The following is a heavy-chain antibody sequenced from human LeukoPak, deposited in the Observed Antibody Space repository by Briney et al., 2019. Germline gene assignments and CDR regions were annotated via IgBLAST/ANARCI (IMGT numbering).Heavy chain of an antibody. CDR1: GFTFSSYA. D-gene: IGHD3-9*01. CDR2: ISGSGGST. CDR3: AKDITIFFYYYYGMDV. J-gene: IGHJ6*04. Sequence: GGSLRLSCAASGFTFSSYAMSWVRQAPGKGLEWVSAISGSGGSTYYADSVKGRFTISRDNSKNTLYLQMNSLRAEDTAVYYCAKDITIFFYYYYGMDVWGKGTTVTISS. V-gene: IGHV3-23*01.